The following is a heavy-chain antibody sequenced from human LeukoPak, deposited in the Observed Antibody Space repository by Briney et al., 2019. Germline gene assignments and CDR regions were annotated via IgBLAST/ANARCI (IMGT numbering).Heavy chain of an antibody. J-gene: IGHJ3*02. D-gene: IGHD3-22*01. CDR2: IGTAGDT. CDR1: GFTFSSYD. V-gene: IGHV3-13*01. CDR3: ARQARYYDSSGYSPGDDAFDI. Sequence: GGSLRLSCAASGFTFSSYDMHWVCQATGKGLEWVSAIGTAGDTYYPGSVKGRFTISRENAKNSLYLQMNSLRAEDTAVYYCARQARYYDSSGYSPGDDAFDIWGQGTMVTVSS.